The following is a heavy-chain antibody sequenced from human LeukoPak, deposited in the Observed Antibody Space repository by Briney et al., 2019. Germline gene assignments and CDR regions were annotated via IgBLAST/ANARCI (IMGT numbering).Heavy chain of an antibody. D-gene: IGHD3-3*01. V-gene: IGHV3-66*02. Sequence: SGGSLRLSCAASGFTFSYYYMSWIRQAPGKGLEWVSLIYSGGTTYYADSVKGRFTISRDNSKNTLYLQMNSLRAEDTAVYYCMSVLRFLEWLLSRPDYYYYMDVWGKGTTVTVSS. CDR2: IYSGGTT. CDR1: GFTFSYYY. J-gene: IGHJ6*03. CDR3: MSVLRFLEWLLSRPDYYYYMDV.